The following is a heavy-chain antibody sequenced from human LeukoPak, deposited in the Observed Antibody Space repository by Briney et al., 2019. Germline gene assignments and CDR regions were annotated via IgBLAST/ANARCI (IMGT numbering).Heavy chain of an antibody. V-gene: IGHV3-74*01. Sequence: GGSLRLSCAASGFTFSNYWMHWVRQTPGRGLVWASLINSDGSSISYADSVKGRFTISRDNAKNTLYLQMNSLRAEDTAVYYCARDPEKWELPPDYWGQGTLVTVSS. CDR1: GFTFSNYW. CDR3: ARDPEKWELPPDY. D-gene: IGHD1-26*01. CDR2: INSDGSSI. J-gene: IGHJ4*02.